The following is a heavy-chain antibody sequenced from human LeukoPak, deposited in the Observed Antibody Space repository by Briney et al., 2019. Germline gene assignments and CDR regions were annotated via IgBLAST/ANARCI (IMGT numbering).Heavy chain of an antibody. D-gene: IGHD1-26*01. CDR2: IYYSGST. CDR1: GGSIRSGGYY. J-gene: IGHJ4*02. CDR3: ARDSLQSSL. Sequence: SGTLSLTCTVSGGSIRSGGYYWSWIRQRPGQGLEWIGYIYYSGSTYYNPSLKTRFTISVDTSKNQFSLKVHSVTAADTALYFCARDSLQSSLWGQGALVTVSS. V-gene: IGHV4-31*03.